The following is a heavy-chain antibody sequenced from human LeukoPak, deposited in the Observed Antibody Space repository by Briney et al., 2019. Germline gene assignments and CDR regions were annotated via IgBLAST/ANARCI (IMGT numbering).Heavy chain of an antibody. J-gene: IGHJ5*02. D-gene: IGHD3-9*01. CDR3: AKNSRYFDWLSLNWFDP. CDR1: GFTFSSYA. CDR2: ISGSGGST. V-gene: IGHV3-23*01. Sequence: GGSLRLSCAASGFTFSSYAMSWVRQAPGKGLEWVSAISGSGGSTYYADSVEGRFTISRDNSKNTLYLQMNSLRAEDTAVYYCAKNSRYFDWLSLNWFDPWGQGTLVTVSS.